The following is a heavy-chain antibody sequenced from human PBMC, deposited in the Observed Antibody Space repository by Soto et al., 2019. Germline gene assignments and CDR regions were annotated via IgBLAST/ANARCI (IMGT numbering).Heavy chain of an antibody. CDR3: AREDGGGGRRHDF. V-gene: IGHV1-46*01. J-gene: IGHJ4*02. CDR1: GYTFAMHY. CDR2: INPSDGST. Sequence: QVQLVQSGAEVKKPGASVKISCKTSGYTFAMHYIHWVRQAPGQGLEWMGMINPSDGSTSYVQKCQGRVTMIRDTSTTTVFLNISRLTSHDTAVFYCAREDGGGGRRHDFWGQGTLVTVSS. D-gene: IGHD2-15*01.